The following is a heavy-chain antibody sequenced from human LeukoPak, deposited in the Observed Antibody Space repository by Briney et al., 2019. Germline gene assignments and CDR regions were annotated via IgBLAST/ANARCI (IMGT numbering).Heavy chain of an antibody. J-gene: IGHJ4*02. CDR2: INHSGST. Sequence: SETLSLTCAVYGGSFSGYYWSWIRQPPGQGLEWIGEINHSGSTNYNPSLKSRVTISIDTSKNQLSLKLTSVTAADTAVYYCARGLGGGNSIYFDYWGQGTLVTVSS. CDR3: ARGLGGGNSIYFDY. CDR1: GGSFSGYY. D-gene: IGHD4-23*01. V-gene: IGHV4-34*01.